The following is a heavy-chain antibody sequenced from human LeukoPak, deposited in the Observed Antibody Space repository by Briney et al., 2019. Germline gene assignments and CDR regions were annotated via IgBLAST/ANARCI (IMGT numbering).Heavy chain of an antibody. V-gene: IGHV3-7*01. CDR3: ARDPPVGVTD. Sequence: GGSLRLSCAASGFTFSTYWMTWVRQAPGKGLEWVANIKQDGSEKYYVNSVKGRFTISRDNAKSSLYLEMNSLRAEDTAVYYCARDPPVGVTDWGQGTLVTVSS. J-gene: IGHJ4*02. CDR2: IKQDGSEK. CDR1: GFTFSTYW. D-gene: IGHD1-26*01.